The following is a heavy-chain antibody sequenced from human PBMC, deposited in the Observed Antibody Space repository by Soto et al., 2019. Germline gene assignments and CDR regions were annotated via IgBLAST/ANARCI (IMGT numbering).Heavy chain of an antibody. Sequence: PSETLSLTCNVSGGSVSSCSYYWSWIRQPPGRGLEWIGYIYYSGSTNYNPSLKSRVTISVDTSKNQFSLKLSSVTAADTAVYYCARVLSSGWTGIDYWGQGTLVTVSS. CDR2: IYYSGST. J-gene: IGHJ4*02. CDR1: GGSVSSCSYY. D-gene: IGHD6-19*01. V-gene: IGHV4-61*01. CDR3: ARVLSSGWTGIDY.